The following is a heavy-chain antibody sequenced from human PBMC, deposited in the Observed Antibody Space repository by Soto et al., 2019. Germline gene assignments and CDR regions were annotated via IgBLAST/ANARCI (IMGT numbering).Heavy chain of an antibody. V-gene: IGHV4-39*01. CDR2: IFYSGST. CDR1: GGSISSRSYY. CDR3: ATYCDSSGYYHAALGY. Sequence: PSETLSLTCTVSGGSISSRSYYWGWIRQPPGKGLEWIANIFYSGSTYYNPSLKSRVTISVDTSKNQFSLELSSVTAADTAVYFCATYCDSSGYYHAALGYWGQGTLVTVS. D-gene: IGHD3-22*01. J-gene: IGHJ4*02.